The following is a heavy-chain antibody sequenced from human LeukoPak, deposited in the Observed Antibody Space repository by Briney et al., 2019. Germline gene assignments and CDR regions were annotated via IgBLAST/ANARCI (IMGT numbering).Heavy chain of an antibody. CDR1: GGSISSSSYY. V-gene: IGHV4-39*01. J-gene: IGHJ4*02. CDR3: ARRSANWGSKAFDY. Sequence: PSETLSLTCTVSGGSISSSSYYWGWIRQPPGKGLEWIGSISYSGSTYYNPSLKSRVTISVDTSKNQFSLNLRSVTAADTAVYYCARRSANWGSKAFDYWSQGTLVTVSS. CDR2: ISYSGST. D-gene: IGHD7-27*01.